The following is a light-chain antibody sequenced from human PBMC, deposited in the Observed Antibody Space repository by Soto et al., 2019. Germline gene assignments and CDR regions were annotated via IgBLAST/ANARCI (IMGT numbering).Light chain of an antibody. CDR1: QSVTNSY. CDR2: GAS. CDR3: QQYGSSST. V-gene: IGKV3-20*01. J-gene: IGKJ5*01. Sequence: IVLTQSPGTLSLSPGERATLSCRASQSVTNSYLAWYQQKPGQAPRLLIYGASSRPTGIPDRFSGSGSGTDFTLTISRLEPEDFAVYYCQQYGSSSTFGQGTRPEIK.